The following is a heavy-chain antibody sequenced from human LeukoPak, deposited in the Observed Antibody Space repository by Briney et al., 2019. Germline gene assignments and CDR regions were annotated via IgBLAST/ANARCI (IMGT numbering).Heavy chain of an antibody. CDR2: ISYTAIT. J-gene: IGHJ5*02. CDR1: GFPISSAFS. V-gene: IGHV4-38-2*01. CDR3: ARVGAVPGIDP. Sequence: SETLSLTCAVFGFPISSAFSWTWIRQSPGKGLDWIASISYTAITYYKPSLESQLFISAHTSKNQFSVRLTSVTAADTAVYYCARVGAVPGIDPWGQGILVTVSS. D-gene: IGHD3-16*01.